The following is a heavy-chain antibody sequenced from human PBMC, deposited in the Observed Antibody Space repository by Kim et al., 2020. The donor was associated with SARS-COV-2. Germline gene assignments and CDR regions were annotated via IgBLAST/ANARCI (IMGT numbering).Heavy chain of an antibody. D-gene: IGHD3-22*01. CDR3: ARRSDSSGLNDAFDI. V-gene: IGHV4-39*01. CDR2: IYYSGST. J-gene: IGHJ3*02. Sequence: SETLSLTCTVSGGSISSSSYYWGWIRQPPGKGLEWIGSIYYSGSTYYNPSLKSRVTISVDTSKNQFSLKLSSVTAADTAVYYCARRSDSSGLNDAFDIWGQGTMVTVSS. CDR1: GGSISSSSYY.